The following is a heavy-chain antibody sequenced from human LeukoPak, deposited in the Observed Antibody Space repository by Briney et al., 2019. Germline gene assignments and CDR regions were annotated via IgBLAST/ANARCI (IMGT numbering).Heavy chain of an antibody. CDR1: GFTFSSYW. CDR3: ARGSSGWADY. J-gene: IGHJ4*02. CDR2: IYSDGSST. V-gene: IGHV3-74*01. Sequence: PGGSLRLSCPASGFTFSSYWMHWVRQAPGKGLVWVSRIYSDGSSTSNADSVKGRFTISRDNAKNTLYLQMNSLRAEDTAVYYCARGSSGWADYWGQGTLVTVSS. D-gene: IGHD6-19*01.